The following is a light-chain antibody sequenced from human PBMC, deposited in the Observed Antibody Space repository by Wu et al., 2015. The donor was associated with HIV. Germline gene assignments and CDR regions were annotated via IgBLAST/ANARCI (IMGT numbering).Light chain of an antibody. J-gene: IGKJ3*01. CDR1: QTISRW. Sequence: DIQMTQSPSTLSASVGDRVTITCRASQTISRWLAWYQQKPGKAPKLVIYKASSLESGVPSRFSGSGSGTDFTLTITSLQPEDFATYYCQQSYSAPQVTFGPGTRVDIK. V-gene: IGKV1-5*03. CDR3: QQSYSAPQVT. CDR2: KAS.